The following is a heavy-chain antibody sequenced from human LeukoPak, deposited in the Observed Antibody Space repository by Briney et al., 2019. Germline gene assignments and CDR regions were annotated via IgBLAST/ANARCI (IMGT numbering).Heavy chain of an antibody. CDR2: IYPDDSDS. Sequence: GESLKISCQGSGITFSGYWIGWVRQMPGKGLEWMGVIYPDDSDSRYSPSFQGQVTISADKSINTAYLQWSSLKASDTAMYYCARLVGASLSWFDPWGQGTLATVSS. D-gene: IGHD1-26*01. J-gene: IGHJ5*02. V-gene: IGHV5-51*01. CDR1: GITFSGYW. CDR3: ARLVGASLSWFDP.